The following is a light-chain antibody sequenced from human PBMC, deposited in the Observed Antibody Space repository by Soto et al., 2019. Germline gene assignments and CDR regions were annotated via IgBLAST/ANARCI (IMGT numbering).Light chain of an antibody. J-gene: IGKJ3*01. Sequence: DIVMTQSPDSLAVSLGERATINCKSSQSVLYSSNNKNYLAWYQQKPGQPPRLLIYWASTRESGVPDRFSGSGSGTDFTLTISSLQAEDVAVYYCQQYSGTPCTFGPGTTVDIK. CDR3: QQYSGTPCT. CDR2: WAS. CDR1: QSVLYSSNNKNY. V-gene: IGKV4-1*01.